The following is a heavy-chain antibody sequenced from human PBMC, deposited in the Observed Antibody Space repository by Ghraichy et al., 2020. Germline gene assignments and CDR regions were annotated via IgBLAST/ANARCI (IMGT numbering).Heavy chain of an antibody. J-gene: IGHJ3*02. V-gene: IGHV3-23*01. CDR3: AKDRVNIIWGAGYYDI. D-gene: IGHD2-15*01. Sequence: GGSLRLSCAASGFPFSSYTVSWVRQAPGKGLEWVSAVIGSGYTTYYADSVRGRFTISRDNSKNTVYLHMNSLRAEDTALYYCAKDRVNIIWGAGYYDIWGQGTMVTVSS. CDR2: VIGSGYTT. CDR1: GFPFSSYT.